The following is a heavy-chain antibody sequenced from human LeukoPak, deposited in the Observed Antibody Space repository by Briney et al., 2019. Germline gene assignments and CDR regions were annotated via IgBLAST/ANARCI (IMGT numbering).Heavy chain of an antibody. CDR3: ARDRVGSGWPRPWYFEF. CDR2: INPNTGAT. D-gene: IGHD6-19*01. J-gene: IGHJ4*02. Sequence: GASVKVSCKPSGYTFTGYYLHWVRQAPGQGLEWMGWINPNTGATIYAEKFQGRVTMTGDTSIDTAYMEMRSLRSDDTAVYYCARDRVGSGWPRPWYFEFWGQGTLITVSS. CDR1: GYTFTGYY. V-gene: IGHV1-2*02.